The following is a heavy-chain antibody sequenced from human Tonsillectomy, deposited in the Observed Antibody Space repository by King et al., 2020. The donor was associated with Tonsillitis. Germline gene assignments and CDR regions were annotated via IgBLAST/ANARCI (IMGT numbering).Heavy chain of an antibody. D-gene: IGHD4-23*01. Sequence: VQLVESGGGVVQPGGSLKLSCAASGFIFSSYGMHWVRQAPGKGLEWVAFIPYDGSKTYYGDSVKGRFTISRDNSKKTPSLQMNSLRTEDTAVYYCAKDYYLMYGGIDTFDMWGQGTMVTVSS. V-gene: IGHV3-30*02. CDR1: GFIFSSYG. CDR3: AKDYYLMYGGIDTFDM. CDR2: IPYDGSKT. J-gene: IGHJ3*02.